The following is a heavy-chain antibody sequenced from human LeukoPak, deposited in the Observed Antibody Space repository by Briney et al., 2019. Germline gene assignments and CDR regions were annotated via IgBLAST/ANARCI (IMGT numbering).Heavy chain of an antibody. CDR2: IKSKTGGGTT. D-gene: IGHD3-22*01. CDR3: TTDFIWGGGAGINYYDSSGYYDY. Sequence: KSGGSLRLSCAASGFTFSNAWMSWVRQAPGKGLEWVGRIKSKTGGGTTDYAAPVKGRFTISRDDSKNTLYLQMNSLKTEDTAVYYCTTDFIWGGGAGINYYDSSGYYDYWGQGTLVTVSS. J-gene: IGHJ4*02. CDR1: GFTFSNAW. V-gene: IGHV3-15*01.